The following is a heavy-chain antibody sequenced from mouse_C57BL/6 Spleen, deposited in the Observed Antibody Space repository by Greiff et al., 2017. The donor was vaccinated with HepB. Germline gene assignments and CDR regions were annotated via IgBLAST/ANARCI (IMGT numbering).Heavy chain of an antibody. CDR1: GYTFTSYS. CDR3: ARSYDGSEEANLAY. J-gene: IGHJ3*01. V-gene: IGHV1-81*01. D-gene: IGHD1-1*01. CDR2: IYPRSGNT. Sequence: QVQLQQSGAELARPGASVKLSCKASGYTFTSYSISWVKQRTGQGLEWIGEIYPRSGNTYYNEKFKGKATLTADKSSSTAYLELHSLTSEDSAVYFCARSYDGSEEANLAYWGKGTPVTVSA.